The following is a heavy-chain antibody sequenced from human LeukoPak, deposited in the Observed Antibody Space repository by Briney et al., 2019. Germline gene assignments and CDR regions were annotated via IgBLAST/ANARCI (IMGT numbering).Heavy chain of an antibody. CDR2: ISAYNGNT. D-gene: IGHD3-9*01. CDR1: GYTFTSYG. J-gene: IGHJ4*02. CDR3: ARNVLRYFDWLPRQDY. Sequence: ASVKVSCKASGYTFTSYGISWVRQAPGQGVGWMGWISAYNGNTNYAQKLQGRVTMPTDTSTSTAYMELRSLRSDDTAVYYCARNVLRYFDWLPRQDYWGQGTLVTVSS. V-gene: IGHV1-18*01.